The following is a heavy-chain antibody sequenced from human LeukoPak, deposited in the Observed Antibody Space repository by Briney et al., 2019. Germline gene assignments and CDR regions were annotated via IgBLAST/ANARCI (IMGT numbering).Heavy chain of an antibody. CDR2: IDSIAVST. J-gene: IGHJ4*02. CDR1: GFTFSSYG. CDR3: AKPWREDGDYWSFNY. V-gene: IGHV3-23*01. Sequence: GGSLRLSCAASGFTFSSYGMSWVRQTPGKGLEWVSSIDSIAVSTYYAESVRGRFTISRVNSKNTLYLQMNSLRAEDTAVYYCAKPWREDGDYWSFNYWGQGTLVTVSS. D-gene: IGHD4-17*01.